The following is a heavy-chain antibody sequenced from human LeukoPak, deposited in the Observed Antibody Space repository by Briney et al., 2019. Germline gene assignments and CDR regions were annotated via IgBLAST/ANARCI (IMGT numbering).Heavy chain of an antibody. Sequence: GGSLRLSCAASGFTFSSHWMHWVRQAPGKGLVWVSRINGDGSTTKYADSVKGRFTISRDSAENTLFLQMNSLRAEDTAVYYCARLSGGYSKFDLWGQGTLVTVSS. CDR1: GFTFSSHW. CDR3: ARLSGGYSKFDL. J-gene: IGHJ5*02. D-gene: IGHD2-21*02. V-gene: IGHV3-74*03. CDR2: INGDGSTT.